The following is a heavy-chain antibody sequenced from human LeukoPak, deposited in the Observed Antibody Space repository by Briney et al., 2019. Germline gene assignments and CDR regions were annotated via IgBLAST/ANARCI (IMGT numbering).Heavy chain of an antibody. CDR3: AREGEGGSGSYYY. Sequence: SETLSLTCTVSGGSISYYYWTWIRQPAGKGLEWIRRIYTSGSTNYNPSLKSRVTMSVDTSKSQFSLKLTSVTAADTAVYYCAREGEGGSGSYYYWGQGTLVTVSS. V-gene: IGHV4-4*07. D-gene: IGHD3-10*01. CDR2: IYTSGST. J-gene: IGHJ4*02. CDR1: GGSISYYY.